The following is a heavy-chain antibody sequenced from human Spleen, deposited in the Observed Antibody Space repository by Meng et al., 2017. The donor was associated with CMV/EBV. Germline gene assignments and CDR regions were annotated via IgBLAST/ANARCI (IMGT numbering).Heavy chain of an antibody. V-gene: IGHV4-39*07. J-gene: IGHJ5*02. D-gene: IGHD3-3*01. CDR3: ARGSITIFGVVIIEWFDP. CDR1: SISSSSYY. Sequence: SISSSSYYWGWIRQPPGKGLEWIGSIYYSGSTYYNPSLKSRVTISVDTSKNQFSLKLSSVTAADTAVYYCARGSITIFGVVIIEWFDPWGQGTLVTVSS. CDR2: IYYSGST.